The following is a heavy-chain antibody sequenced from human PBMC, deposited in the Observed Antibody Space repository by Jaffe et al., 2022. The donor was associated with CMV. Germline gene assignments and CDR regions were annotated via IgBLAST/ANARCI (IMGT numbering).Heavy chain of an antibody. D-gene: IGHD3-16*01. Sequence: QLQLLESGPRLVKPSETLSLTCSVSGGSINNRNYYWGWIRQPPGKRPEWIGNIYYSGSTYYNSSLKSRLTISLDMSKNQFSLKLNSVTAADTAVYYCARLPDDLGLGDWGQGTLVTVSS. J-gene: IGHJ4*02. CDR1: GGSINNRNYY. V-gene: IGHV4-39*01. CDR2: IYYSGST. CDR3: ARLPDDLGLGD.